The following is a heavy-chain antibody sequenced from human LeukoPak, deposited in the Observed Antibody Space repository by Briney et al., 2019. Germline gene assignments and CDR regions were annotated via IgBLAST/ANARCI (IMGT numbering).Heavy chain of an antibody. Sequence: ASVKVSCKASGYTFTSYGISWVRQAPGQGLEWMGWISAYNGNTNYAQRHQGGVTMTTDTSTSTAYMELRSLRSDDTAVYYCAGDSSGYSKFDAFDIWGQGTMVTVSS. CDR1: GYTFTSYG. V-gene: IGHV1-18*01. J-gene: IGHJ3*02. CDR2: ISAYNGNT. CDR3: AGDSSGYSKFDAFDI. D-gene: IGHD3-22*01.